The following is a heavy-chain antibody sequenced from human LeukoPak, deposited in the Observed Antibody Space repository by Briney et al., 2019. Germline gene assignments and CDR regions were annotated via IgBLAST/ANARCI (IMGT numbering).Heavy chain of an antibody. J-gene: IGHJ5*01. CDR3: AKDRGSYSTTADS. CDR1: GFTFSDYG. Sequence: GRSLRLSCAASGFTFSDYGIHWVRQAPGKGLEWVAVIWYDGTDKYYGDSVKGRFTISRDNSKNTLYLQMNSLRAEDTAVYYCAKDRGSYSTTADSWGQGTLVTVSS. D-gene: IGHD1-26*01. V-gene: IGHV3-33*06. CDR2: IWYDGTDK.